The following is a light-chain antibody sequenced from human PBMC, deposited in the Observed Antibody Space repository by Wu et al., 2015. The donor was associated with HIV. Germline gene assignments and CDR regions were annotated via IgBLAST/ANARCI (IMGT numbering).Light chain of an antibody. CDR1: QSVNNK. CDR3: QQYNDWPPWT. Sequence: ETLMTQSPATLSVFPGERATLSCRASQSVNNKIAWYQQKPGQSPRLLIHDASARATGIPARFSGSGSGTEFTLTISSMQPEDFAIYYCQQYNDWPPWTFGQGTKVE. J-gene: IGKJ1*01. V-gene: IGKV3-15*01. CDR2: DAS.